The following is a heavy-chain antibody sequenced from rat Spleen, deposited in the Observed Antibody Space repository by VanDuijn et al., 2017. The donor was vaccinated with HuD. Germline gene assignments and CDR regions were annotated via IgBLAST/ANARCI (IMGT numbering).Heavy chain of an antibody. J-gene: IGHJ4*01. V-gene: IGHV2-15*01. CDR2: IQNGGNT. CDR3: ARFGVSLYVMDA. Sequence: QVQLKESGPGLVQPSQTLSLTCTVSGFSLTSYTVSWVRQPPGKGLEWMVRIQNGGNTDYNSALKSRLSISRDTSKSQVLLKMNSLQTEDTAMYFCARFGVSLYVMDAWGQGASVTVSS. D-gene: IGHD3-8*01. CDR1: GFSLTSYT.